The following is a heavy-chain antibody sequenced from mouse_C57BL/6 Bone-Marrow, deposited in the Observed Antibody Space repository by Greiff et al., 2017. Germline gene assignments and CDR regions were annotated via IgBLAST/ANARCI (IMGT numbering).Heavy chain of an antibody. D-gene: IGHD2-1*01. V-gene: IGHV1-50*01. CDR1: GYTFTSYW. Sequence: VQLQESGAELVKPGASVKLSCKASGYTFTSYWMQWVKQRPGQGLEWIGEIDPSDSYTNYNQKFKGKATLTVDPSSSTAYMQLSSLTSEDSAVYYCAKSRGGNYGFDYWGQGTTLTVSS. CDR3: AKSRGGNYGFDY. CDR2: IDPSDSYT. J-gene: IGHJ2*01.